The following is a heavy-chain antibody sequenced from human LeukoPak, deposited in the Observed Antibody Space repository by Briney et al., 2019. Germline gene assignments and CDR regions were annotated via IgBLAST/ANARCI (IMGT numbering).Heavy chain of an antibody. CDR2: ISYDGSNK. CDR3: AKSGTSCPAVY. CDR1: GFTFSSYA. Sequence: PGGSLRLSCAASGFTFSSYAMHWVRQAPGKGLEWVAVISYDGSNKYYAGSVKGRFTISRDNSKNTLYLQMNSLRAEDTAVYYCAKSGTSCPAVYWGQGTLVTVSA. V-gene: IGHV3-30*04. J-gene: IGHJ4*02. D-gene: IGHD2-2*01.